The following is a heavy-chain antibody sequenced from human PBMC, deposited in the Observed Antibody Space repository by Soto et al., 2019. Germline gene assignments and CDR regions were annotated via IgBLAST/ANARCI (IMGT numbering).Heavy chain of an antibody. CDR2: MNPGSGDT. Sequence: ASVKVACKASGYSFTNNDVSWVRQATGQGLEWMGWMNPGSGDTGYAQKFQGRVTMTRDISIATAYMELSSMRSDDTAIYYCARMATFGSLNWFDPWGQGTLGTVSS. V-gene: IGHV1-8*01. D-gene: IGHD3-16*01. CDR1: GYSFTNND. CDR3: ARMATFGSLNWFDP. J-gene: IGHJ5*02.